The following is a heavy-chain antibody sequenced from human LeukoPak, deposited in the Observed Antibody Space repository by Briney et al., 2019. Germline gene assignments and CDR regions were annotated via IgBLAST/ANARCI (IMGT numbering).Heavy chain of an antibody. V-gene: IGHV4-34*01. D-gene: IGHD3-10*01. Sequence: PSETLSLTCAVYGGSFSGYYWSWIRQPPGKGLEWIGEINHSGSTYYNPSLKRRVTISVDTSKNQFSLKLSSVTAADTAVYYCARPPIRDDAFDIWGQGTMVTVSS. CDR1: GGSFSGYY. J-gene: IGHJ3*02. CDR2: INHSGST. CDR3: ARPPIRDDAFDI.